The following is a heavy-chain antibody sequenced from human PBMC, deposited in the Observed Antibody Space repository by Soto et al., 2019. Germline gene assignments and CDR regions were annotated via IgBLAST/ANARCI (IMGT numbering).Heavy chain of an antibody. Sequence: QVQLVQSGPEVKKPGASVKVSCKTSGYTFTSYGITWVRQAPGQGLEWMGWITTDKGKTTYAQKFQGRVTMTTDISTSTAYMELRSLRSDDTAVYYCATRSPAFDYWGQGILVTVSS. J-gene: IGHJ4*02. CDR3: ATRSPAFDY. CDR1: GYTFTSYG. CDR2: ITTDKGKT. V-gene: IGHV1-18*01.